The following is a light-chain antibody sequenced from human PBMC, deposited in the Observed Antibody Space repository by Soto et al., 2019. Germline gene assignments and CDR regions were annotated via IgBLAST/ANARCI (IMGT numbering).Light chain of an antibody. J-gene: IGKJ5*01. CDR3: QQRNTWPPIT. CDR1: QSVRTY. CDR2: DAS. V-gene: IGKV3-11*01. Sequence: EIVLTQYPVTQSLSPGERATLSCRASQSVRTYLAWYQVKPGPAPRLLIYDASRRASGVPARFSGNGSGTDFTLTISSLEPEDFALYYCQQRNTWPPITFGQGTRLEIK.